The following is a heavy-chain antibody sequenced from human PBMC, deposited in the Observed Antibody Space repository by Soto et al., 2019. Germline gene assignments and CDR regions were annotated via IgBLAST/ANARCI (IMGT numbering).Heavy chain of an antibody. CDR3: ARGRIVGSLHAAFEI. CDR2: ISAYNGNI. Sequence: QGQLLQSGDEVKTPGASVRVSCRASGYPFTSYGISWVRQAPGQGLEWVAWISAYNGNIDIAQKVQGRVPMTLETSTGTAQMEMGDLTSTAAPVYYCARGRIVGSLHAAFEIWGQGTNVTVSS. D-gene: IGHD1-26*01. CDR1: GYPFTSYG. J-gene: IGHJ3*02. V-gene: IGHV1-18*01.